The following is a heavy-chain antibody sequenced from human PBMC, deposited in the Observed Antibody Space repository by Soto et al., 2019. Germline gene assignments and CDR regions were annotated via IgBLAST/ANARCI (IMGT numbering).Heavy chain of an antibody. CDR1: GFIFSNYW. CDR2: IKQYGSEK. V-gene: IGHV3-7*01. J-gene: IGHJ3*02. CDR3: ARDASVTGSSRAFDI. D-gene: IGHD1-20*01. Sequence: PGGSLRLSCTGSGFIFSNYWMTWVRQAPGKGLEWVTNIKQYGSEKNYVDSVKGRFTISRDNAKNSLSLQMNSLRAEDTAVYYCARDASVTGSSRAFDIWGQGTMVTVSS.